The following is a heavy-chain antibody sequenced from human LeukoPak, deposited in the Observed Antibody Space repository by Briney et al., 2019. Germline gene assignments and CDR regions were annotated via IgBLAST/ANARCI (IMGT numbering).Heavy chain of an antibody. CDR1: GFNFTSYW. J-gene: IGHJ3*02. CDR2: FYPGDSDT. D-gene: IGHD2-2*02. CDR3: ARCRDIVVVPAAIKSQGAFDI. V-gene: IGHV5-51*01. Sequence: GESLKISCQGSGFNFTSYWIGWVRQLPGKGLEWMGIFYPGDSDTRYSTSFQGQVTISADKSISTAYLQWSSLKASDTAMYYCARCRDIVVVPAAIKSQGAFDIWGQGTMVTVSS.